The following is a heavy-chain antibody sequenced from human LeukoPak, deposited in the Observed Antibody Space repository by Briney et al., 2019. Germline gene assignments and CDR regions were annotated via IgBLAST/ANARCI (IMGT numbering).Heavy chain of an antibody. V-gene: IGHV3-48*03. Sequence: GGFLRLSCAASGFTFSSYEMNWVRQAPGKGLEWVSYISSSGSTIYYADSVKGRFTISRDNAKNSLYLQMNSLRAEDTAVYYCARSQELGYCSSTSCYRFEYYFDYWGQGTLVTVSS. J-gene: IGHJ4*02. CDR3: ARSQELGYCSSTSCYRFEYYFDY. D-gene: IGHD2-2*01. CDR2: ISSSGSTI. CDR1: GFTFSSYE.